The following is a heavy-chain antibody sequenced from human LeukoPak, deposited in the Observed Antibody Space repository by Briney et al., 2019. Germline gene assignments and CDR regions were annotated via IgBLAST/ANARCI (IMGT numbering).Heavy chain of an antibody. J-gene: IGHJ5*02. CDR1: GYSFTTYW. Sequence: GESLKISCKGSGYSFTTYWIAWVRQMPGKGLEWMGIIYPGDSDTTYSPSFQGQVTISADKSISTAYLQWSSLKASDTAMYYCARQAPYYYDSSGYRYWFDPWGQGTLVTVSS. CDR3: ARQAPYYYDSSGYRYWFDP. D-gene: IGHD3-22*01. V-gene: IGHV5-51*01. CDR2: IYPGDSDT.